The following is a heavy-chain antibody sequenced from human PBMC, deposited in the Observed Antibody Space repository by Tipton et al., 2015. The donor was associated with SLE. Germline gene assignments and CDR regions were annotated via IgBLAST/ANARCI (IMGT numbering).Heavy chain of an antibody. D-gene: IGHD3-10*01. CDR3: ARDFMIRGVDY. V-gene: IGHV4-61*09. CDR2: IYGSGNT. Sequence: TLSLTCTVSGGSISRSSYYWSWTRQPAGKGLEWIGYIYGSGNTNYNPSLKSRVTISVDTSKNQFSLKLSSVTAADTAVYYCARDFMIRGVDYWGQGTLVTVSS. CDR1: GGSISRSSYY. J-gene: IGHJ4*02.